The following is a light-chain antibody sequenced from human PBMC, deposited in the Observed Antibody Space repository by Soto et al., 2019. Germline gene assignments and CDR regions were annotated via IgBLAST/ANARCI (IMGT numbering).Light chain of an antibody. CDR2: SNN. CDR1: SSNIGSNY. V-gene: IGLV1-47*02. CDR3: AAWDDSLSVWV. Sequence: QAVVTQEPSASGTPGQRVTISCSGSSSNIGSNYVYWYQHLPGTAPKLLIYSNNQRPSGVPDRFSGSKSGTSASLAISGLRSEDEADYYCAAWDDSLSVWVFGGGTKLTVL. J-gene: IGLJ3*02.